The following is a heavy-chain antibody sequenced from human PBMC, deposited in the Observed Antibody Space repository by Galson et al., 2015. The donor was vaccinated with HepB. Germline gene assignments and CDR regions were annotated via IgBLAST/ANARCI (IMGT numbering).Heavy chain of an antibody. V-gene: IGHV4-38-2*02. D-gene: IGHD4-23*01. Sequence: ETLSLTCTVSGYSISSGYYWGWIRQPPGKELEWIGSIFDGGRPDYTPSLKSRVTISIDTSKNQFSLNLRSVTAADTAVYYCARVWDAGNPDYWGQGTLVTVSS. CDR3: ARVWDAGNPDY. CDR1: GYSISSGYY. CDR2: IFDGGRP. J-gene: IGHJ4*02.